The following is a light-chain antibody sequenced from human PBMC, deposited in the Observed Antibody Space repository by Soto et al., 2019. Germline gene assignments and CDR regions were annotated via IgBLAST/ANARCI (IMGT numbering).Light chain of an antibody. CDR2: AAS. Sequence: DIQMTQSPSSVSASVGDRVTITCRASQGISSWLAWYQQKPGKAPELLIYAASTLQSGVPSRFSGSGSGTDFTLTISCLQSEDFATYYCHQYYSFPWTFGQGTKVEIK. V-gene: IGKV1-12*01. CDR1: QGISSW. J-gene: IGKJ1*01. CDR3: HQYYSFPWT.